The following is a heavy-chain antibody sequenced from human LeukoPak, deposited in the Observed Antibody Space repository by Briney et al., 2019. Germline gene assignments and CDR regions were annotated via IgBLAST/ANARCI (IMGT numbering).Heavy chain of an antibody. V-gene: IGHV4-34*01. D-gene: IGHD1-26*01. CDR3: AGIKMIMRGIATRNAFDI. CDR1: GGSFSGYC. CDR2: INHSGST. J-gene: IGHJ3*02. Sequence: SETLSLTCAVYGGSFSGYCWSWIRQPPGKGLEWIGEINHSGSTNYNPSLKSRVTISVDTSKNQFSLKLSSVTAADTAVYYCAGIKMIMRGIATRNAFDIWGQGTMVTVSS.